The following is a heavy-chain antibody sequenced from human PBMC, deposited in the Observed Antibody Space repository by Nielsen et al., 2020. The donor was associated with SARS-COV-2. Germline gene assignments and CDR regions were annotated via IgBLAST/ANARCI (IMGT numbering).Heavy chain of an antibody. Sequence: VRQMPGKGLEWMGWMNPNSGNTGYAQKFQGRVTMTRNTSISTAYMELSRLRSEDTAVYYCARGGSSSWPYYYYGMDVWGQGTTVTVSS. J-gene: IGHJ6*02. D-gene: IGHD6-13*01. V-gene: IGHV1-8*01. CDR2: MNPNSGNT. CDR3: ARGGSSSWPYYYYGMDV.